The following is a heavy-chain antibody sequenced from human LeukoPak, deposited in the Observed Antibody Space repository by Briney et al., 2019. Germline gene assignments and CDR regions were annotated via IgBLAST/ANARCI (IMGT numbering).Heavy chain of an antibody. J-gene: IGHJ3*02. CDR2: ISYDGSNK. V-gene: IGHV3-30-3*01. Sequence: GGSLRLSCAASGFTFSSYAMHWVRQAPGKGLEWVAVISYDGSNKYYADSVKGRFTISRDNSKNTLYLQMNSLRAEDTAVYYCARCLGPQLWFGNDAFDIWGQGTMVTVSS. CDR3: ARCLGPQLWFGNDAFDI. D-gene: IGHD3-10*01. CDR1: GFTFSSYA.